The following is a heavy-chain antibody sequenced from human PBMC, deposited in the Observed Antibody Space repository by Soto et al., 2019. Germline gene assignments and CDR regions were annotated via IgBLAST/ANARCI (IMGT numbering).Heavy chain of an antibody. Sequence: ASVKVSCKASGYTFTSYYRHWVRQAPGQGLEWMGIINPSGGSTSYAQKFQGRVTMTRDTSTSTVYMELSSLRSEDTAVYYCARSKRDYTALDAFDIWGQGTMVTVSS. CDR3: ARSKRDYTALDAFDI. V-gene: IGHV1-46*01. J-gene: IGHJ3*02. D-gene: IGHD3-3*01. CDR2: INPSGGST. CDR1: GYTFTSYY.